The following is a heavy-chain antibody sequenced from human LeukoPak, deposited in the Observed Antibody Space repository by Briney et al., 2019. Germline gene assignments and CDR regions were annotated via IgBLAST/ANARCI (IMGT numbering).Heavy chain of an antibody. CDR1: GFTFSSYG. CDR2: ISSNGGST. Sequence: GGSLRLSCAASGFTFSSYGMTWVRQAPGKGLEYVSAISSNGGSTYYANSVKGRFTISRDNSKNTLYLQMGSLRAEDMAVYYCARSGYSYGLGPYYYYMDVWGKGTTVTVSS. D-gene: IGHD5-18*01. CDR3: ARSGYSYGLGPYYYYMDV. V-gene: IGHV3-64*01. J-gene: IGHJ6*03.